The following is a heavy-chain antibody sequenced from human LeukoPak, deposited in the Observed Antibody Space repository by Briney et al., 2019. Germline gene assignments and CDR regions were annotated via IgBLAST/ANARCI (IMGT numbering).Heavy chain of an antibody. CDR2: IDTSGNT. J-gene: IGHJ5*02. V-gene: IGHV4-4*07. Sequence: SETLSLTCTVSGGSISSYYWSWIRQPAGKGLEWIGRIDTSGNTNYKPSLKSRVTISLDKSKNQFSLKLSSVTAADTAMYYCASAFDSVFDPWGQGTLVTVSS. CDR1: GGSISSYY. CDR3: ASAFDSVFDP. D-gene: IGHD3-16*01.